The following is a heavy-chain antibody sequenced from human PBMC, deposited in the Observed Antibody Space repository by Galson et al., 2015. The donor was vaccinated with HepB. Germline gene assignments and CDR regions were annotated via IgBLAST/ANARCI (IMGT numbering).Heavy chain of an antibody. CDR1: GYTFTSYY. D-gene: IGHD3-22*01. V-gene: IGHV1-46*01. CDR2: INPSGGST. CDR3: ARDRNGGSGYPRPPDY. Sequence: SVKVSCKASGYTFTSYYMHWVRQAPGQGLEWMGIINPSGGSTSYAQKFQGRVTMTRDTSTSTVYMELSSLRSEDTAVYYCARDRNGGSGYPRPPDYWGQGTLVTVSS. J-gene: IGHJ4*02.